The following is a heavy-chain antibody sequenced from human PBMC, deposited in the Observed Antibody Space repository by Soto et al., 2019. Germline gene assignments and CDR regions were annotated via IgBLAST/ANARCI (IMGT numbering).Heavy chain of an antibody. Sequence: GGSLRLSCAASGFSFTNFWMSWVRQAPGKGLEWVANIKPDGFEKDYVDSVKGRFTISRDNAKSSLNPQMNSLRAEDTAIYYCTRARDFYNGGWYSDYFDYWGQGALVTVSS. D-gene: IGHD6-19*01. J-gene: IGHJ4*02. CDR1: GFSFTNFW. V-gene: IGHV3-7*01. CDR2: IKPDGFEK. CDR3: TRARDFYNGGWYSDYFDY.